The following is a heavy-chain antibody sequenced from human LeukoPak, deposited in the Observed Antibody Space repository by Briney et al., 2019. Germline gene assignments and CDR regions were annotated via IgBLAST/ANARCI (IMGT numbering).Heavy chain of an antibody. V-gene: IGHV1-18*01. CDR1: GYTFTSYG. CDR2: ISAYNGNT. CDR3: ARVRNYHDKGPEAFDI. Sequence: GASVKVSCKASGYTFTSYGISWVRQAPGQGLEWMGWISAYNGNTNYAQKLQGRVTMTTDTSTSTAYMELRSLRSDDTAVYYCARVRNYHDKGPEAFDIWGQGTMVTVSS. D-gene: IGHD3-22*01. J-gene: IGHJ3*02.